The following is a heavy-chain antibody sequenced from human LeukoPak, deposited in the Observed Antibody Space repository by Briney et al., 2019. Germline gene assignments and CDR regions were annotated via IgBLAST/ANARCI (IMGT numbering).Heavy chain of an antibody. D-gene: IGHD3-10*01. Sequence: SETLSLTCTVSGGSISSYYRSWIRQPAGKGLEWIGRIYTSGSTNYNPSLKSRVTMSVDTSKNQFSLKLSSVTAADTAVYYCARAYYYGSGSSPLVYWGQGTLVTVSS. V-gene: IGHV4-4*07. CDR3: ARAYYYGSGSSPLVY. CDR2: IYTSGST. J-gene: IGHJ4*02. CDR1: GGSISSYY.